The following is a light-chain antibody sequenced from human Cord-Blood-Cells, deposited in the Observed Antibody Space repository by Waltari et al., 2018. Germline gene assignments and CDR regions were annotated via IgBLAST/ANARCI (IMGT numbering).Light chain of an antibody. CDR3: QQYDNLPPFT. CDR2: DAS. V-gene: IGKV1-33*01. J-gene: IGKJ3*01. CDR1: QDISNY. Sequence: DIQMTHSPSSLSASVGDRVTITCQASQDISNYVNWYQQKPGKAPKLLIYDASNLETGVPSRFSGSGSGTDFTFTISSLQPEDIATYYCQQYDNLPPFTFGPGTKVDIK.